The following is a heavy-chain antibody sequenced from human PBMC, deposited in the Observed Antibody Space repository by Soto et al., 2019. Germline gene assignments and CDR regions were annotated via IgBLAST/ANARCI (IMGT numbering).Heavy chain of an antibody. CDR2: IAYDGSNA. D-gene: IGHD2-15*01. V-gene: IGHV3-30-3*01. CDR1: GFTFRNHA. Sequence: ESGGGVVQPGGSLRLSCAASGFTFRNHAMHWVRQAPGKGLEWLAVIAYDGSNAFYRDSVKGRFTISRDNSKNTLYLHMNSLRSEDTGVYYCARGDREDILVVVGARPGEYGIDIWGQGTTVTVSS. J-gene: IGHJ6*02. CDR3: ARGDREDILVVVGARPGEYGIDI.